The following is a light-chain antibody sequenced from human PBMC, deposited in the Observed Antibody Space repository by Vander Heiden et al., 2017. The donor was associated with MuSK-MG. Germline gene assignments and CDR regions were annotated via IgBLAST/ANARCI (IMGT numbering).Light chain of an antibody. Sequence: DIQMTQSPSSLSASVGDRVTITCRASQGIENWVNWYQQEAGKAPKLLIQAASRLQAGVPSRFSGSASGTDFTLSISSLQPGDFATYYCQQTVGAPFTFGQGTKLEI. CDR1: QGIENW. V-gene: IGKV1-39*01. CDR3: QQTVGAPFT. CDR2: AAS. J-gene: IGKJ2*01.